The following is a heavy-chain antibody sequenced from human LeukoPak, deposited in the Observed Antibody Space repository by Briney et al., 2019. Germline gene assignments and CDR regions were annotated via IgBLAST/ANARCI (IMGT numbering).Heavy chain of an antibody. J-gene: IGHJ4*02. CDR3: ARLDGAWGYFDY. V-gene: IGHV4-39*01. Sequence: SETLSLTCTVSGGSISSDAYYWGWIRQPPKKGLEWIGTIYHSGSTYLNPSLRSRLTISVDTSKNQCSLNLSSVTAADTAVYYCARLDGAWGYFDYWGQGTLVTVSS. CDR1: GGSISSDAYY. D-gene: IGHD3-16*01. CDR2: IYHSGST.